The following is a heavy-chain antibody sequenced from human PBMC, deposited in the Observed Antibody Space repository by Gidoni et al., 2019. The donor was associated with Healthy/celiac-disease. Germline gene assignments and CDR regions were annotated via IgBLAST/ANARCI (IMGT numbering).Heavy chain of an antibody. D-gene: IGHD3-10*01. J-gene: IGHJ5*02. V-gene: IGHV3-23*01. CDR3: AKKPPTEWGGSGSQPNWFDP. CDR2: ISGSGGST. CDR1: GFTFSIYA. Sequence: EVQLLESGGGLVQPGASMRLSCAASGFTFSIYAMSWVRQAPGKGLVWVSAISGSGGSTYSADSVKCRFTISRDNSKNTLYLQMNSLRAEDTAVYYCAKKPPTEWGGSGSQPNWFDPWGQGTLVTVSS.